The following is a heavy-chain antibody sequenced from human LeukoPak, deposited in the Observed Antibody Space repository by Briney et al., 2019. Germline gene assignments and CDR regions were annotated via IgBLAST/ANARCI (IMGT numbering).Heavy chain of an antibody. D-gene: IGHD3-22*01. CDR3: ARAAAYYDSSGYPY. CDR1: GGSISSGDYY. Sequence: SETLSLTCTVSGGSISSGDYYWSWIRQPPGKGLEWIRYIYYSGSTYYNPSLKSRVTISVDTSKNQFSLKLSSVTAADTAVYYCARAAAYYDSSGYPYWGQGTLVTVSS. V-gene: IGHV4-30-4*01. J-gene: IGHJ4*02. CDR2: IYYSGST.